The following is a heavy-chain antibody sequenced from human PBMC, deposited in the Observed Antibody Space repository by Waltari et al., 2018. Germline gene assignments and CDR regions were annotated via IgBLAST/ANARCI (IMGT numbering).Heavy chain of an antibody. D-gene: IGHD3-22*01. Sequence: EVQLLESGGGLVQPGGSLRLSCAASGFTFGSYAMSWVRQAPGKGLEWVSVIYSGGSSTYYADSVKGRFTISRDNSKNTLYLQMNSLRAEDTAVYYCAKDLSSGHQFDYWGQGTLVTVSS. CDR2: IYSGGSST. CDR3: AKDLSSGHQFDY. V-gene: IGHV3-23*03. J-gene: IGHJ4*02. CDR1: GFTFGSYA.